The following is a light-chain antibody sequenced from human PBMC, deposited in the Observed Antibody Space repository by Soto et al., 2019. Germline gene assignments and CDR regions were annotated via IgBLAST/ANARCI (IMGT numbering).Light chain of an antibody. CDR1: SSDVGGYNY. Sequence: QSALTQPPSASGSPGQSVTISCTGSSSDVGGYNYVSWYQQQPGKAPKLMIYEVSKRPSGVPDRLSGSKSGNTASLTVSGRQDEDEADYYCSSYGGSNTVVFGGGTKLTVL. CDR2: EVS. CDR3: SSYGGSNTVV. J-gene: IGLJ2*01. V-gene: IGLV2-8*01.